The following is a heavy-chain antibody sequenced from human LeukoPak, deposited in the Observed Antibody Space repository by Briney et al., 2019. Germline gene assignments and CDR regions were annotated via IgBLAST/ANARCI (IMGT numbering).Heavy chain of an antibody. J-gene: IGHJ5*02. D-gene: IGHD3-10*01. CDR2: ISAYNGNT. V-gene: IGHV1-18*01. Sequence: ASVKVSCKASGYTFTSYGISWVRQAPGQGLEWMGWISAYNGNTNYAQKLQGRVTMTTDTSTSTAYMELRSLRSDDTAVYYCARDREPYYYGSGALKSWGQGTLVTVPS. CDR3: ARDREPYYYGSGALKS. CDR1: GYTFTSYG.